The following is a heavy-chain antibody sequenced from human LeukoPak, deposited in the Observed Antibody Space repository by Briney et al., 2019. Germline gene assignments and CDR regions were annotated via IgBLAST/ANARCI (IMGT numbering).Heavy chain of an antibody. CDR1: GYTFTSYG. J-gene: IGHJ4*02. D-gene: IGHD2-2*01. V-gene: IGHV1-18*01. Sequence: ASVKVSCKASGYTFTSYGISWVRQDPGQGLEWMGWISAYNGNTNYAQKLQGRVTMTTDTSTSTAYMELRSLRSDDTAVYYCARGGPGYCSSTSCPSGPLDYWGQGTLVTVSS. CDR2: ISAYNGNT. CDR3: ARGGPGYCSSTSCPSGPLDY.